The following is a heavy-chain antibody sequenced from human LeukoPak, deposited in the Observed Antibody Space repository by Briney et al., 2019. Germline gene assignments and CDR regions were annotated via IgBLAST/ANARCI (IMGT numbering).Heavy chain of an antibody. V-gene: IGHV4-31*03. D-gene: IGHD6-6*01. Sequence: SETLSLTCTVSGGSISSGGYYWSWIRQHPGKGLEWIGYIYYSGSTYYNPSLKSRVTISVDTSKNQFSLKLSSVTAEDTAVYYCARDTAARRDAFDIWGQGTMVTVSS. CDR2: IYYSGST. CDR3: ARDTAARRDAFDI. CDR1: GGSISSGGYY. J-gene: IGHJ3*02.